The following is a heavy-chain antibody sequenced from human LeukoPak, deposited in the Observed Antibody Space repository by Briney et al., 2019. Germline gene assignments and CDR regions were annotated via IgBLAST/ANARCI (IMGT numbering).Heavy chain of an antibody. CDR2: IIPIFGTA. Sequence: ASVKVSCKASGGTFSSYAISWVRQAPGQGLEWMGGIIPIFGTANYAQKFQGRVTITADESTSTAYMELSSLRSEDTAVCYCARAVYGYCSGGSCYSAYYYGMDVWGQGTTVTVSS. V-gene: IGHV1-69*13. D-gene: IGHD2-15*01. CDR1: GGTFSSYA. J-gene: IGHJ6*02. CDR3: ARAVYGYCSGGSCYSAYYYGMDV.